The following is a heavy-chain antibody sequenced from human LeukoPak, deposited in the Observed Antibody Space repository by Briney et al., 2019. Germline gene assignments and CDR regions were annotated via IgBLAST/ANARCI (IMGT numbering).Heavy chain of an antibody. CDR3: ARNSQPGYSGSWLYY. V-gene: IGHV3-7*01. CDR2: IKQDGSEK. CDR1: GFTFSSYW. Sequence: PGGSLRLSCAASGFTFSSYWMSWVRQAPGKGLEWVANIKQDGSEKYYVDSVKGRFTISRDNAKNSLYLQMNSLRAEDTAVYYCARNSQPGYSGSWLYYWGQGTLVTVSS. J-gene: IGHJ4*02. D-gene: IGHD6-13*01.